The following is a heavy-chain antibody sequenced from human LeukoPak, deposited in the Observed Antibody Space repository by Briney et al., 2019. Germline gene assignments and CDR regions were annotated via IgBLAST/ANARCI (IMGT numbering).Heavy chain of an antibody. Sequence: GGSLRLSCAASGFTFSTHSMNWVRQAPGKGLEWVSSISSGSSFIYYADSVKGRFTISRDNAKNSLFLQMNSLRAEDTAVYYCARESSGYFYWGQGTLVTVSS. CDR2: ISSGSSFI. J-gene: IGHJ4*02. V-gene: IGHV3-21*01. CDR3: ARESSGYFY. CDR1: GFTFSTHS. D-gene: IGHD3-22*01.